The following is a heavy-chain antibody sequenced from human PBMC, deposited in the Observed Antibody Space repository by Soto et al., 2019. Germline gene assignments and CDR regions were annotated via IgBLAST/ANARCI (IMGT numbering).Heavy chain of an antibody. CDR1: GGTFSSYA. D-gene: IGHD3-16*02. V-gene: IGHV1-69*01. Sequence: QVQLVQSGAEVKKSGSSVKVSCKASGGTFSSYAISWVRQAPAQGLEWMGGIIPMFATANYAQKFQGRVTISADESTSTAYMELSSLRSADTAVYYCARIRGTSRNCVDYWGQGTLVTVSS. CDR2: IIPMFATA. J-gene: IGHJ4*02. CDR3: ARIRGTSRNCVDY.